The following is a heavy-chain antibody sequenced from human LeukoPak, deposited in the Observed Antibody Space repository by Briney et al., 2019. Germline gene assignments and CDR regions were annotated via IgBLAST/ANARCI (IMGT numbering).Heavy chain of an antibody. D-gene: IGHD2-2*01. V-gene: IGHV1-18*01. J-gene: IGHJ5*02. CDR2: ISAYNGNT. Sequence: GASVKVSCKASGYTFTSYVISWLRQAPGQGLEWMGWISAYNGNTKYAQEFQGRVTMTTDTSTSTAYMELRRLSSDDTAVYHCAKYNHRSTWSWFDPWGQGTLVTVSS. CDR3: AKYNHRSTWSWFDP. CDR1: GYTFTSYV.